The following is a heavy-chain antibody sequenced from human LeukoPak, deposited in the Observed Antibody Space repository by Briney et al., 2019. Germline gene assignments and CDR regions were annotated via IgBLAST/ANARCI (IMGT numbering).Heavy chain of an antibody. CDR1: GGSISSNY. CDR2: VYYSGSS. V-gene: IGHV4-59*08. D-gene: IGHD3-16*01. Sequence: QPSETLSLTCTVSGGSISSNYWSWIRQPPGKTLEWIGYVYYSGSSNYNPSLKSRVTMSVDTSKNQFSLKLSSVTAADTAVYYCGTMLSPDAFDIWGQGTMVTVSS. CDR3: GTMLSPDAFDI. J-gene: IGHJ3*02.